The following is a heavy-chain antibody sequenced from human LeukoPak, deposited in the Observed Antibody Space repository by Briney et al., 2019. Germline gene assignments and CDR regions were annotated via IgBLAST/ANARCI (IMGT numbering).Heavy chain of an antibody. J-gene: IGHJ3*02. D-gene: IGHD3-22*01. CDR3: ATNGVASSFTYYYDSSGPFDI. V-gene: IGHV1-18*01. CDR2: ISAYNGNT. CDR1: GYTFTSYG. Sequence: ASVKVSCKASGYTFTSYGTSWVRQAPGQGLEWMGWISAYNGNTNYAQKLQGRVTMTTDTSTSTAYMELRSLRSDDTAVYYCATNGVASSFTYYYDSSGPFDIWGQGTMVTVSS.